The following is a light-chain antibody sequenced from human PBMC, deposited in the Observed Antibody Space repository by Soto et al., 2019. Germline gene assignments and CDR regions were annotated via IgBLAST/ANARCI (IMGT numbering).Light chain of an antibody. V-gene: IGLV2-23*01. CDR2: EGS. CDR3: CSYAGSSTHVV. CDR1: SSDVGSYNL. J-gene: IGLJ2*01. Sequence: QSALTQPASVSGSPGQSITISCTGTSSDVGSYNLVSWYQQHPGKAPKLMIYEGSQRPSGVPNRLSGSKSGNTASLTISGLQAEYESDYYCCSYAGSSTHVVCGGGTQ.